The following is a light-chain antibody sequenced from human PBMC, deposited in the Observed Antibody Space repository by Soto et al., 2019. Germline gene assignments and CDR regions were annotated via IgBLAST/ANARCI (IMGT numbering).Light chain of an antibody. Sequence: DIVMTQSPDSLAVSLGERATINCKSSQSVLYSSNNKNYLAWYPQKPGQPPKLLIYWASTRESGVPDRFSGSGSGTDFTLTISSLQAEDVAFYYLQQYYSTPPTFGQATKVEIK. CDR3: QQYYSTPPT. CDR2: WAS. CDR1: QSVLYSSNNKNY. J-gene: IGKJ1*01. V-gene: IGKV4-1*01.